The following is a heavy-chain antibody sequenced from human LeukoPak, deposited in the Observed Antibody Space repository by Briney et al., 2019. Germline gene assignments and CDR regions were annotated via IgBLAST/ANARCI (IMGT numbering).Heavy chain of an antibody. CDR1: GGSISSGDYY. D-gene: IGHD3-10*01. V-gene: IGHV4-30-4*08. Sequence: PSETLSLTCTVSGGSISSGDYYWSWIRQPPGKGLEWIGYIYYSGSTYYNPSLKSRVTISVDTSKNQFSLKLSSVTAADTAVYYCARGLFYGSGTYGYYFDYWGQGTLVTVSS. CDR3: ARGLFYGSGTYGYYFDY. CDR2: IYYSGST. J-gene: IGHJ4*02.